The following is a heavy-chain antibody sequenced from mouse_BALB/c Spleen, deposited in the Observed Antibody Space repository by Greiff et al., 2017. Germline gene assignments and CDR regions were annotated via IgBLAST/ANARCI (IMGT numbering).Heavy chain of an antibody. CDR1: GFSLTGYG. D-gene: IGHD1-1*01. V-gene: IGHV2-6-7*01. CDR3: ARDLDPGSSYADWYFDV. Sequence: VKLMESGPGLVAPSQSLSITCTVSGFSLTGYGVNWVRQPPGKGLEWLGMIWGDGSTDYNSALKSRLSISKDDSKSQVFLKMNSLQTDDTARYYCARDLDPGSSYADWYFDVWGAGTTVTVSS. J-gene: IGHJ1*01. CDR2: IWGDGST.